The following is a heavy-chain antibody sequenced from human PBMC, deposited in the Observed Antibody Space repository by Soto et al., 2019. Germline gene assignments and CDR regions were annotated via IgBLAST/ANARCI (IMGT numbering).Heavy chain of an antibody. CDR2: ISNSGGGT. CDR3: ANRVSHGDFDY. J-gene: IGHJ4*02. V-gene: IGHV3-23*01. CDR1: GFTFSSYA. D-gene: IGHD3-10*01. Sequence: EVQLLESGGGLVQPGGSLRLSCAASGFTFSSYAMSWVRQAPGKGLEWVSGISNSGGGTYYADSVKGRFTLSRDNSKNTLYLQMNSLRAGDTAVYYCANRVSHGDFDYWGQGPLVTVSS.